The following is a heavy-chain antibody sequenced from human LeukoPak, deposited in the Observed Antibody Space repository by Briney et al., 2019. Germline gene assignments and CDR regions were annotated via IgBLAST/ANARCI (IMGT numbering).Heavy chain of an antibody. CDR2: IYYSGST. J-gene: IGHJ3*02. D-gene: IGHD4-17*01. V-gene: IGHV4-59*08. CDR3: ARQKADGALGAFDI. Sequence: SETLSLTCTVSGGSISSYYWSWIRQPPGEGVEWIGYIYYSGSTNYNPSLKSRVTISVDTSKNQFSLKLSSVTAADTAVYYCARQKADGALGAFDIWGQGTMVTVSS. CDR1: GGSISSYY.